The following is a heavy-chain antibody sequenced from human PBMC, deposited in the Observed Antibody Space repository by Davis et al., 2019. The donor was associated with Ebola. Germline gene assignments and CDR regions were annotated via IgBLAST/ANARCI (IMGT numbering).Heavy chain of an antibody. CDR1: GGSIRSNYW. V-gene: IGHV4-4*02. CDR3: ARSVFYDSTGYYVHWYYDL. Sequence: MPSEPLSLPCSAPGGSIRSNYWWSWIRQPPGTGLEWIGEIYHSGTTNYNPSLKSRLTFSVDKSKNQFSLKLSSVTAADTAIYYCARSVFYDSTGYYVHWYYDLWGRGTLVTVSS. J-gene: IGHJ2*01. D-gene: IGHD3-22*01. CDR2: IYHSGTT.